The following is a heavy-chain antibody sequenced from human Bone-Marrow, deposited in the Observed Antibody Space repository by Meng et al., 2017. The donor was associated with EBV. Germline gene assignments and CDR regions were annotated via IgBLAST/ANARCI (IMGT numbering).Heavy chain of an antibody. J-gene: IGHJ4*02. CDR2: ISSSSSYI. CDR1: GFTFSSYS. CDR3: ARDVAVAGTGYYFDY. Sequence: EVQLVESGGGVVKPGGSLRLSCAASGFTFSSYSMNWVRQAPGKGLEWVSSISSSSSYIYYADSVKGRFTISRDNAKNSLYLQMNSLRAEDTAVYYCARDVAVAGTGYYFDYWGQGTLVTVSS. V-gene: IGHV3-21*01. D-gene: IGHD6-19*01.